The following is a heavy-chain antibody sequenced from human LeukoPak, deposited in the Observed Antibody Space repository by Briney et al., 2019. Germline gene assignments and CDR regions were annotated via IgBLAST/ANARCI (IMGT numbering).Heavy chain of an antibody. CDR2: MNAGNGNT. CDR1: GYIFTDYA. CDR3: ARGRGTSGSNRDFYYYYYMDV. Sequence: ASVKVSCKASGYIFTDYAIHWLRQAPGQRREWMGWMNAGNGNTKYSQKFQGRITLIRDTSAATAYMELSSLRHDDLAVYYCARGRGTSGSNRDFYYYYYMDVWGKGTTVTVSS. D-gene: IGHD2-15*01. J-gene: IGHJ6*03. V-gene: IGHV1-3*01.